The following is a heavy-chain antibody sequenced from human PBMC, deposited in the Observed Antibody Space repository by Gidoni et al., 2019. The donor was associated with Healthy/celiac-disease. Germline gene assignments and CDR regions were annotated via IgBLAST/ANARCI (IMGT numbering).Heavy chain of an antibody. Sequence: QVQLVESGGGVVQPGRSLRLSCAASGFTFSSYGMHWVRQAPGKGLEWVAVIWYDGSNKYYADSVKGRFTISRDNSKNTLYLQMNSLRAEDTAVYYCARAGIYSSSWYGMDVWGQGTTVTVSS. D-gene: IGHD6-13*01. CDR2: IWYDGSNK. CDR1: GFTFSSYG. CDR3: ARAGIYSSSWYGMDV. J-gene: IGHJ6*02. V-gene: IGHV3-33*01.